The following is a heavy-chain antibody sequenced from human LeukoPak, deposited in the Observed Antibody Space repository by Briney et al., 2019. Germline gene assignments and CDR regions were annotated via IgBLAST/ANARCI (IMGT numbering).Heavy chain of an antibody. J-gene: IGHJ6*03. Sequence: ASVKVSCKASGYTFTGYYMRWVRQAPGQGLEWMGRINPNSGGTNYAQKFQGRVTMTRDTSISTAYMELSRLRSDDTAVYYCAREEQYYDILTGYYSYYYYYMDVWGKGTTVTVSS. CDR3: AREEQYYDILTGYYSYYYYYMDV. V-gene: IGHV1-2*06. CDR1: GYTFTGYY. D-gene: IGHD3-9*01. CDR2: INPNSGGT.